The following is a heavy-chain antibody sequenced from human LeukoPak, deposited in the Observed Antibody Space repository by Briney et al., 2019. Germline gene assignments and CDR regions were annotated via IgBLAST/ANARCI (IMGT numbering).Heavy chain of an antibody. Sequence: EGSLRLSCAASGFTFSSYGMHWARQAPGKGLEWVAVIWYDGSNKYYADSVKGRFTISRDNSKNTLYLQMNSLRAEDTAVYYCARDHHYYGSGSYGDYDYWGQGTLVTVSS. CDR1: GFTFSSYG. CDR2: IWYDGSNK. J-gene: IGHJ4*02. CDR3: ARDHHYYGSGSYGDYDY. V-gene: IGHV3-33*01. D-gene: IGHD3-10*01.